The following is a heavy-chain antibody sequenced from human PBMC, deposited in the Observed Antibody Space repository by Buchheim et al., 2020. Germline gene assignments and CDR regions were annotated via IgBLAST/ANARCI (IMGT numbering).Heavy chain of an antibody. CDR3: TRDLVGYDSSGYYYGFDY. CDR2: IRSKAYGGTT. Sequence: EVQLVESGGGLVQPGRSLRLSCTASGFTFGDYAMSWFRQAPGKGLEWVGFIRSKAYGGTTAYSASVKGRFTISRDDSKSIAYLQMNSLKTEDTAVYYCTRDLVGYDSSGYYYGFDYWGQGTL. CDR1: GFTFGDYA. J-gene: IGHJ4*02. D-gene: IGHD3-22*01. V-gene: IGHV3-49*03.